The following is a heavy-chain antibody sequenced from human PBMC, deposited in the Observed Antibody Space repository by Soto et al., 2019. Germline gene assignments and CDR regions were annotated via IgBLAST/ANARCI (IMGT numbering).Heavy chain of an antibody. CDR1: GDSISSGGYY. Sequence: SETLSLTCAVSGDSISSGGYYWSWIRQHPGKGLGWIGYIYYSGSTSYNPSLKSRVTISVDTSKNQFSLKLSSVTAADTAVYYCARERPSPYYFDYWGQGTMVTVSS. CDR2: IYYSGST. V-gene: IGHV4-31*11. J-gene: IGHJ4*02. CDR3: ARERPSPYYFDY.